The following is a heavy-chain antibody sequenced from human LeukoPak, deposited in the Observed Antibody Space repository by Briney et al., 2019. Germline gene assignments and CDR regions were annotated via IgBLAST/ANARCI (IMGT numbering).Heavy chain of an antibody. CDR3: ARRSPVIAAAGTVYGVGYYFDY. V-gene: IGHV4-39*01. J-gene: IGHJ4*02. Sequence: SETLSLTCTVSGGSISSSSYYWGWIRRPPGKGLKWIGGIYIIGSTYYNPSLKSRVTLSVDTSKNQFSLKLSSVTAADTAVYYCARRSPVIAAAGTVYGVGYYFDYWGQGTLVTVSS. D-gene: IGHD6-13*01. CDR1: GGSISSSSYY. CDR2: IYIIGST.